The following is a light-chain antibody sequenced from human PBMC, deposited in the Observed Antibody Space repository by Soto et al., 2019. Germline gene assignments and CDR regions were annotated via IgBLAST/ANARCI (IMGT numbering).Light chain of an antibody. CDR3: MQALQTPRT. CDR2: LGS. V-gene: IGKV2-28*01. CDR1: QSLLHNNGYNH. J-gene: IGKJ4*01. Sequence: DIVMTQSPLSLPVTPGEPASISCRSSQSLLHNNGYNHLDWYLQKPGQSPQLLIYLGSNRASGVPDRFSGRGSSTDFTLRISRVEAEDVGVYYCMQALQTPRTFGGGTKVEIK.